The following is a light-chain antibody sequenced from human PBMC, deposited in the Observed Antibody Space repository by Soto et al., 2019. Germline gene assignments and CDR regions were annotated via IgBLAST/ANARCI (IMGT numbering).Light chain of an antibody. V-gene: IGKV3-15*01. CDR1: QSVSSN. Sequence: EIVMTQSPATLSVSPGERATLSCRASQSVSSNLAWYQQKPGQAPRLLIYGASTRATGIPARFSGSGSGTEFTLSISLLQSEDFAVYYCQQYNNWWTIGQGTKVDIK. CDR2: GAS. J-gene: IGKJ1*01. CDR3: QQYNNWWT.